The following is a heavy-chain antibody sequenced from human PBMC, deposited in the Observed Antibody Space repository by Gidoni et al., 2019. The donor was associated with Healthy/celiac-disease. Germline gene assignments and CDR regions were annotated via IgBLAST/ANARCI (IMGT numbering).Heavy chain of an antibody. V-gene: IGHV3-30-3*01. CDR2: ISYDGSNK. CDR3: ARGYCGGDCYSSDFDY. Sequence: QVQLVESGGGVVQPGRSLRLSCAASGFTFSSYAMHWVRQAPGKGLEWVAVISYDGSNKYYADSVKGRFTISRDNSKNTLYLQMNSLRAEDTAVYYCARGYCGGDCYSSDFDYWGQGTLVTVSS. CDR1: GFTFSSYA. J-gene: IGHJ4*02. D-gene: IGHD2-21*02.